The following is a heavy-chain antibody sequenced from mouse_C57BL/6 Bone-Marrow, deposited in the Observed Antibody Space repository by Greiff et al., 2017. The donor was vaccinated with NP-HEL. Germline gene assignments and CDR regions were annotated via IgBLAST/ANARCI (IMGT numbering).Heavy chain of an antibody. D-gene: IGHD4-1*01. CDR2: INPSNGGT. J-gene: IGHJ3*01. V-gene: IGHV1-53*01. Sequence: QVHVKQPGTELVKPGASVKLSCTASGYTFTSYWMHWVKQRPGQGLEWIGNINPSNGGTNYNEKFKSKATLTVDKSSSTAYMQLSSLTSEDSAVYYCARWEDWGAWFAYWGQGTLVTVSA. CDR3: ARWEDWGAWFAY. CDR1: GYTFTSYW.